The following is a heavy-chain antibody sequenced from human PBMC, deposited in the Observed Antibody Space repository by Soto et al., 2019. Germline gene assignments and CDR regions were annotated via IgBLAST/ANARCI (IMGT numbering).Heavy chain of an antibody. CDR2: IYSGGNT. CDR3: VRGSSGIH. D-gene: IGHD6-19*01. V-gene: IGHV3-66*01. Sequence: VQLVESGGGLVHPGGSLRLSCAASGFNVSSQYMTWVRQAPGKGLEWVSVIYSGGNTDYADSVKGRFTISRDNSKNTMSLQMNSLRAEDTALYYCVRGSSGIHWGQGTLVTVSS. CDR1: GFNVSSQY. J-gene: IGHJ4*02.